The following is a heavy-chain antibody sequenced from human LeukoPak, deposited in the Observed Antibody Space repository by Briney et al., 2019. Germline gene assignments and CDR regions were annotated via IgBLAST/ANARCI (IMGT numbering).Heavy chain of an antibody. CDR2: INSRGRTI. J-gene: IGHJ3*02. D-gene: IGHD5/OR15-5a*01. V-gene: IGHV3-48*03. Sequence: QSGGSLRLSCAASGFTFSRYEMNWVRQAPGKGLEWVSYINSRGRTIYYADSVKGRFTISRDNAKNSLYLQMNSLRAEDTAVYYCARDFYDTVYDAFDIWGQGTMVTASS. CDR1: GFTFSRYE. CDR3: ARDFYDTVYDAFDI.